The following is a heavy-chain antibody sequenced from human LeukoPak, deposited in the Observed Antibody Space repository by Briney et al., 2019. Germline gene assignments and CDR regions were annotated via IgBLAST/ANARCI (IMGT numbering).Heavy chain of an antibody. J-gene: IGHJ4*02. Sequence: GGSLRLSCEASTFTFTNSYMSWIRQAPGKGLEWISYISSSAGTIFYADPVEGRFTVSRDNTKNSLYLQMNALRADDTAVYYCARTIGTGPLGHVDYWGQGTLVTVSS. D-gene: IGHD3/OR15-3a*01. CDR2: ISSSAGTI. CDR1: TFTFTNSY. V-gene: IGHV3-11*01. CDR3: ARTIGTGPLGHVDY.